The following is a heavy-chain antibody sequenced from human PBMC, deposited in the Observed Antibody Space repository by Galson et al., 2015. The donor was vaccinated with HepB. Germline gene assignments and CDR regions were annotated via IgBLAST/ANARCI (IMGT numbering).Heavy chain of an antibody. Sequence: SLRLSCAASGFTFSSYAMHWVRQAPGKGLEWVAVISYDGSNKYYADSVKGRFTISRDNSKNTLYLQMNSLRAEDTAVYYCAREGAGYWGQGTLVTVSS. J-gene: IGHJ4*02. CDR2: ISYDGSNK. CDR3: AREGAGY. V-gene: IGHV3-30-3*01. CDR1: GFTFSSYA.